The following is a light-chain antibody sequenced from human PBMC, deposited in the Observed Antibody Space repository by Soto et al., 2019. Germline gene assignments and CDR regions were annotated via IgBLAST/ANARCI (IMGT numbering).Light chain of an antibody. Sequence: DIQMTQSPSSLSASVGDRVNITCQASQAISKYLNWYQQKSGKAPNLLIYDTSNLETGVPSRFSGSGSGTHFTFTINSLQPEDTAIYYCQQYDNLPRNTFGQGTKLEIK. CDR1: QAISKY. J-gene: IGKJ2*01. CDR3: QQYDNLPRNT. CDR2: DTS. V-gene: IGKV1-33*01.